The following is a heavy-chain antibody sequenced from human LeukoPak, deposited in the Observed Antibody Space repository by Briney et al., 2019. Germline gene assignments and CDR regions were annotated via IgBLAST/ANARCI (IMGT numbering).Heavy chain of an antibody. J-gene: IGHJ4*02. CDR2: IHTGGST. D-gene: IGHD4-23*01. CDR3: ARDPTAVANLPQYYLDY. V-gene: IGHV3-53*05. Sequence: GGSLRLSCAASGFTVSSNYMSWVRQAPGKGLEWVSVIHTGGSTYYADSVRGRFTISSDNSKNTLYLQMNSLRVEDTAVYYCARDPTAVANLPQYYLDYWGQGILVTVSS. CDR1: GFTVSSNY.